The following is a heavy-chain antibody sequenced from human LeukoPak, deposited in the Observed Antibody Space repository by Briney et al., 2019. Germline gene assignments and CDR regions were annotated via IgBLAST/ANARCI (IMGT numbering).Heavy chain of an antibody. CDR3: AKDLTGDQNWIDP. Sequence: PGGSLRLSCAASGFTFSSYAMHWVRQAPGKGLEYVSAISSNGGSTYYANSVKGRFTISRDNSKNTLYLQMGSLRAEDMAVYYCAKDLTGDQNWIDPWGQGTLVTVSS. CDR1: GFTFSSYA. CDR2: ISSNGGST. J-gene: IGHJ5*02. V-gene: IGHV3-64*01. D-gene: IGHD7-27*01.